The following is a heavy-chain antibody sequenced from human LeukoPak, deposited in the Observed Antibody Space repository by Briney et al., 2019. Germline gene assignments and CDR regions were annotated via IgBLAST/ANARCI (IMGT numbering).Heavy chain of an antibody. J-gene: IGHJ4*02. D-gene: IGHD3-10*01. CDR1: GGSISSYY. CDR2: IYYSGST. Sequence: SETLSLTCTVSGGSISSYYWSWIRQPPGKGLEWIGYIYYSGSTNYNPSLKSRATISVDTSKNQFSLKLSSVTAADTAVYYCARVLWFGGPSEDDYWGQGTLVTVSS. CDR3: ARVLWFGGPSEDDY. V-gene: IGHV4-59*01.